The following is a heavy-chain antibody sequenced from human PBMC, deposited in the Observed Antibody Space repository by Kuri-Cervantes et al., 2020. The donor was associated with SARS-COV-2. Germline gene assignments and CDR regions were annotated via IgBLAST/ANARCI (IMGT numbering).Heavy chain of an antibody. V-gene: IGHV3-23*03. CDR1: GLIFSSYA. J-gene: IGHJ4*02. CDR3: AKVETASLDY. Sequence: GESLKISCAASGLIFSSYAMSWVRQAPGRGLEWVSSIYVAGNRTFYADSVKGRVTISRGKSKNTLYLQMNSLRPEDTAVYYCAKVETASLDYWGQGTLVTVSS. D-gene: IGHD3-3*01. CDR2: IYVAGNRT.